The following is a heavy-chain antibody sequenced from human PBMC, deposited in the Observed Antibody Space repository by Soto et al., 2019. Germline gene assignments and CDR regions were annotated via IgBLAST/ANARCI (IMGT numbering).Heavy chain of an antibody. CDR3: ARGRYGDY. CDR1: GYAFTTYG. Sequence: QVHLVQSGAEVKKPGASVKVSCKGSGYAFTTYGITWVRQAPGQELEWMGWISAHNGNTNYAQKLQGRVTVTRDTSTSPAYMELRSLRSDDTAVYYCARGRYGDYWGQGALVTVSS. V-gene: IGHV1-18*01. CDR2: ISAHNGNT. J-gene: IGHJ4*02. D-gene: IGHD1-1*01.